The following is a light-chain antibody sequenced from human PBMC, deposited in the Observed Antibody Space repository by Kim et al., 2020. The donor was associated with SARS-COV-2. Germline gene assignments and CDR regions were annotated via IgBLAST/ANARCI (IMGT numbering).Light chain of an antibody. V-gene: IGLV2-23*02. CDR2: EVN. CDR1: SSDVGSYNL. J-gene: IGLJ2*01. Sequence: GQSITLACPGTSSDVGSYNLVSWYQQHPGKAPKLIVSEVNKRPSGVSNRFSGSKSGNTASLTISGLQAEDEANYYCCSYAGSSTAVFGGGTQLTVL. CDR3: CSYAGSSTAV.